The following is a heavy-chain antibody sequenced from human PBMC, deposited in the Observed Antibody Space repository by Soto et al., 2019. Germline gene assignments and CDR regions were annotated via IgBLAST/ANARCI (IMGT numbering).Heavy chain of an antibody. V-gene: IGHV1-18*01. CDR3: ARVVLRYFVWLLYTHADKKYFDY. Sequence: ASVKVSCKASGYTFTSYGISWVRQAPGQGLEWMGWISAYNGNTNYAQKLQGRVTMTTDTSTSTAYMELRSLRSDDTAVYYCARVVLRYFVWLLYTHADKKYFDYWGQGTLVTVSS. CDR1: GYTFTSYG. D-gene: IGHD3-9*01. J-gene: IGHJ4*02. CDR2: ISAYNGNT.